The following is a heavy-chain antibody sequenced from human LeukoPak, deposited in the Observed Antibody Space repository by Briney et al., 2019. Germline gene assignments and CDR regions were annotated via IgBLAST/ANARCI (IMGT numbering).Heavy chain of an antibody. Sequence: SETLSLTCTVSGCSISSSSYYWGWIRQPPGKGLEWIGTIYYSGSTYYNPSLKSRVTISVDTSKNQFSLKLSSVTAADTAVYYCVRLSRGPTYRYDFWGQGTLVTVSS. J-gene: IGHJ4*02. D-gene: IGHD3-10*01. V-gene: IGHV4-39*01. CDR2: IYYSGST. CDR1: GCSISSSSYY. CDR3: VRLSRGPTYRYDF.